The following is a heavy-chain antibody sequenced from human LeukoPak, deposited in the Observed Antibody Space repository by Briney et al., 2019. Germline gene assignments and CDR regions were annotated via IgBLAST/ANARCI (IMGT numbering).Heavy chain of an antibody. CDR1: GGSISSGDYY. Sequence: PSQTLSLTCTVSGGSISSGDYYWSWIRQPPGKGLERIGYIYYSGSTYYNPSLKSRVTISVDTSKNQFSLKLSSVTAADTAVYYCARDGPAGGYGIDYWGQGTLVTVSS. CDR2: IYYSGST. V-gene: IGHV4-30-4*01. CDR3: ARDGPAGGYGIDY. D-gene: IGHD5-12*01. J-gene: IGHJ4*02.